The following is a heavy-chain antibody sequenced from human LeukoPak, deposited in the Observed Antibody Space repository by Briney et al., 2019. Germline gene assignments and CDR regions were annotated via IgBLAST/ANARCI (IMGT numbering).Heavy chain of an antibody. D-gene: IGHD3-22*01. CDR3: ARGGGYYDSSGYYYVHYYMDV. CDR1: GGSISSYY. Sequence: PSETLSLTCTVSGGSISSYYWSWIRQPPGKGLEWIGEINHSGSTNYNPSLKSRVTISVDTSKNQFSLKLSSVTAADTAVYYCARGGGYYDSSGYYYVHYYMDVWGKGTTVTVSS. J-gene: IGHJ6*03. V-gene: IGHV4-34*01. CDR2: INHSGST.